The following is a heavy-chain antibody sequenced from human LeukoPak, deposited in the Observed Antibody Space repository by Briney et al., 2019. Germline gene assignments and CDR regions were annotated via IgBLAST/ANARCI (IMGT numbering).Heavy chain of an antibody. V-gene: IGHV4-59*11. CDR3: AREPSTTQPNLFDS. CDR2: LRHSGNT. J-gene: IGHJ4*02. CDR1: GDSITSRSY. Sequence: PSETLSLTCTVSGDSITSRSYWSWIRQPPGKGLEWIGYLRHSGNTNHNSSFRGRVTFSLDTSKNQFSLILRSVTAADTAIYFCAREPSTTQPNLFDSWGQGTLVTVSS. D-gene: IGHD3-3*02.